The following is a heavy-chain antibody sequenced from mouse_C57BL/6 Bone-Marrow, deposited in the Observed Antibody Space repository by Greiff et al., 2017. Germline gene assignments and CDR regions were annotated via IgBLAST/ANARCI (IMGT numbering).Heavy chain of an antibody. CDR3: ARNDWTGYDSSYYWYFDV. J-gene: IGHJ1*03. CDR2: IWRGGST. V-gene: IGHV2-2*01. CDR1: GFSLTSYG. Sequence: VKLQESGPGLVQPSQSLSITCTVSGFSLTSYGVHWVRQSPGKGLEWLGVIWRGGSTDYNAAFISRLSISKENSKSQVFFKMNSLQADDTAIYYCARNDWTGYDSSYYWYFDVWGTGTTVTVSS. D-gene: IGHD1-1*01.